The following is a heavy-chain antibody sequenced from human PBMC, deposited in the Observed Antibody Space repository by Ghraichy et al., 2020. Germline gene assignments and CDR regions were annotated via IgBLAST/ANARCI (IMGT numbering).Heavy chain of an antibody. Sequence: GSLRLSCAASGFTFSSYGMHWVRQAPGKGLEWVAFIRYDGSNKYYADSVKGRFTISRDNSKNTLYLQMNSLRAEDTAVYYCAKDPEDIVVVVAATPLYYGMDVWGQGTTVTVSS. D-gene: IGHD2-15*01. V-gene: IGHV3-30*02. J-gene: IGHJ6*02. CDR3: AKDPEDIVVVVAATPLYYGMDV. CDR1: GFTFSSYG. CDR2: IRYDGSNK.